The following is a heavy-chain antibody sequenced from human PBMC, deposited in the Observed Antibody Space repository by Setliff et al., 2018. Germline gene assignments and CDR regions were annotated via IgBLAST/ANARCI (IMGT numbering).Heavy chain of an antibody. D-gene: IGHD3-10*01. Sequence: PGGSLSLSCAASGFSFSDYYMSWVRQAPGKGLEWISKISGNGITIYYADSVRGRFTISRDNAKNSLYLQMNSLRAEDTALYYCARDGVFYAMDVWGHGTTVTVSS. CDR2: ISGNGITI. CDR3: ARDGVFYAMDV. J-gene: IGHJ6*02. V-gene: IGHV3-11*04. CDR1: GFSFSDYY.